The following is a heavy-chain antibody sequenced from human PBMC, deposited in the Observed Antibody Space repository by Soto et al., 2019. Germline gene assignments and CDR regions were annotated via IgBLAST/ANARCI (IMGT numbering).Heavy chain of an antibody. D-gene: IGHD2-8*01. CDR2: IGGSGGST. CDR1: GFTFSSYA. CDR3: AKDRVQPTLRTFDY. J-gene: IGHJ4*02. Sequence: EVQLLESGGGLVQPGGSLRLSCAASGFTFSSYAMNWVRQAPGKGLEWVSGIGGSGGSTYYADSVKGRFTISRDNSKNTLYLQMNSLRAEDTAVYYCAKDRVQPTLRTFDYWGQGTLVTVSS. V-gene: IGHV3-23*01.